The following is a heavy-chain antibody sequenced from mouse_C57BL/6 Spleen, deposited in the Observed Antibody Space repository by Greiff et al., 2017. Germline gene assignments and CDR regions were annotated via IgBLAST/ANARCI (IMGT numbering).Heavy chain of an antibody. D-gene: IGHD1-1*01. V-gene: IGHV1-69*01. CDR2: IDPSDSYT. J-gene: IGHJ2*01. CDR3: ARWITTVVEFFDY. Sequence: QVQLQQPGAELVMPGASVKLSCKASGYTFTSYWMHWVKQRPGQGLEWIGEIDPSDSYTNYNQKFKGKSTLTVNKSSSTAYMQLSSLTSDDSAVYDYARWITTVVEFFDYWGQGTTLTVSS. CDR1: GYTFTSYW.